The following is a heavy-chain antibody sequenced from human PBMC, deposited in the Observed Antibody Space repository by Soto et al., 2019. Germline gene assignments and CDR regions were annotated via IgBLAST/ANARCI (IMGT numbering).Heavy chain of an antibody. CDR2: ISSSGYT. D-gene: IGHD4-4*01. V-gene: IGHV3-23*01. J-gene: IGHJ4*02. CDR3: AKDLIDYSNSYFDY. CDR1: GFSFSNYA. Sequence: VGSLRLSCATSGFSFSNYAMSWVRQAPGKGLEWVAGISSSGYTYYVDSLKGRFTISRDNSRNSLYLQMNSLRAEDTAVYYCAKDLIDYSNSYFDYWGQGTLVTVSS.